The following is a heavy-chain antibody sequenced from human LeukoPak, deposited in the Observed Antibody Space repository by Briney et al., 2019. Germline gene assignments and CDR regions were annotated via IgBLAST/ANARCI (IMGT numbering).Heavy chain of an antibody. CDR2: IHQDGSIQ. J-gene: IGHJ4*02. Sequence: GGSLRLSCAASGNYWMHWVRQAPGRGLEWVANIHQDGSIQFYVDSVKGRFTVSRDNARNLLYLQMNGLRAEDTAVYYCARARGSYVEAAYWGQGTLVTVSS. V-gene: IGHV3-7*01. D-gene: IGHD3-16*01. CDR3: ARARGSYVEAAY. CDR1: GNYW.